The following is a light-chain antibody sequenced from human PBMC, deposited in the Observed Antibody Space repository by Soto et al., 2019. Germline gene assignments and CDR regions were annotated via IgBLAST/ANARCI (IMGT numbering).Light chain of an antibody. J-gene: IGLJ1*01. CDR3: QAWDSTAFV. CDR2: QDT. CDR1: TLGDKS. V-gene: IGLV3-1*01. Sequence: SYELTQPPSVSVSPGQTANITCSGDTLGDKSTSWYQQRPGQSPVQVIYQDTKRPSGIPERFSGSNSGNTATLTISGTQAMDEADYYCQAWDSTAFVFGTGTKLTVL.